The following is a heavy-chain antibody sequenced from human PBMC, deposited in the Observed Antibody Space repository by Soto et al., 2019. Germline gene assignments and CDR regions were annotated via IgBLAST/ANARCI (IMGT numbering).Heavy chain of an antibody. CDR1: GFMFSRYA. J-gene: IGHJ4*02. D-gene: IGHD3-10*01. CDR3: VRSRSGAVPDSFAY. CDR2: ISKDGSVI. V-gene: IGHV3-30*04. Sequence: QVQLVESGGGVVPPGRSLRLSCAASGFMFSRYAMHWVRQAPGKGLEWVAVISKDGSVIYYADSVKGRFTSSRDKSKNMVYLQLNSLRDEDTAVFYCVRSRSGAVPDSFAYWGQGTLVTVAS.